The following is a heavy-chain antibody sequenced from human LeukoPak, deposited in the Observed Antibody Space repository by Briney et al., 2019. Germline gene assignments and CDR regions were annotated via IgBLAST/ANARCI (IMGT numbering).Heavy chain of an antibody. D-gene: IGHD6-19*01. J-gene: IGHJ4*02. V-gene: IGHV4-34*01. CDR2: INHSGST. Sequence: SETLSLTCAVYGGSFSVYYWSWIRQPPGKGLDWIGEINHSGSTNYNPSLKSRVTISVDTSKNQFSLKLSSVTAADTAVYYCARQGARSSGWYGVAYWGQGTLVTVSS. CDR3: ARQGARSSGWYGVAY. CDR1: GGSFSVYY.